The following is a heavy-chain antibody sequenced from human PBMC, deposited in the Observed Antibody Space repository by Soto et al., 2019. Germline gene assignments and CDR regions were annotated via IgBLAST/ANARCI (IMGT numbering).Heavy chain of an antibody. J-gene: IGHJ6*03. CDR1: GGSISDYY. V-gene: IGHV4-59*01. CDR3: ARNMIYFYYYYMDV. CDR2: IFNSGTT. D-gene: IGHD3-16*01. Sequence: PSETLSLTCTVSGGSISDYYWTWIRQPPGKGLEWIGSIFNSGTTNYNPSLKSRVTISEDTSKKQFSLNLSSVTAADTAVYYCARNMIYFYYYYMDVWGKGTTVTVSS.